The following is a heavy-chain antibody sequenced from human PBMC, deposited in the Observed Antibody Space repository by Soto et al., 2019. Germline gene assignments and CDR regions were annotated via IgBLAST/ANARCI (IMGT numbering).Heavy chain of an antibody. D-gene: IGHD5-12*01. V-gene: IGHV1-3*01. CDR3: ARDFACGLNDAFDF. J-gene: IGHJ3*01. CDR1: GYTFTSYA. Sequence: QVQLVQSGAELKKPGASVKVSCKASGYTFTSYALHWVRQAPGQRLEWMGWINAGNGHTKYSREFRDRLTITMDTAASTDYMELRSLKAADTAVFYCARDFACGLNDAFDFWGQGTMVTVSS. CDR2: INAGNGHT.